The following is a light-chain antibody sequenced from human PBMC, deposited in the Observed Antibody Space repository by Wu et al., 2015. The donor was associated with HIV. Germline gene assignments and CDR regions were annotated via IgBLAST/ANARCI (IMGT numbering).Light chain of an antibody. CDR2: DAS. V-gene: IGKV1D-13*01. CDR1: QGITSA. Sequence: ASVGDRVTITCRASQGITSALAWYQQKPGKAPKFLIYDASSLESGVPSRFSGSGSGTDFTLTISSLRPEDFATYYCQQFNNYPVTFGQGTRLEIK. J-gene: IGKJ5*01. CDR3: QQFNNYPVT.